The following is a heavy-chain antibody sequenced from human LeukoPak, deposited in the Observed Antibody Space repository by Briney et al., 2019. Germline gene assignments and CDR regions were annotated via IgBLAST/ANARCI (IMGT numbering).Heavy chain of an antibody. J-gene: IGHJ5*02. CDR3: ARGRKQWLVQNWFDP. CDR1: GGSISSYY. CDR2: IYTSGST. V-gene: IGHV4-4*07. Sequence: SETLSLTCTVSGGSISSYYWSWIRQPAGKGLEWIGRIYTSGSTNYNPSLKSRVTMSVDTSKNQFSLKLSSVTAADTAVYYCARGRKQWLVQNWFDPWGQGTLVTVSS. D-gene: IGHD6-19*01.